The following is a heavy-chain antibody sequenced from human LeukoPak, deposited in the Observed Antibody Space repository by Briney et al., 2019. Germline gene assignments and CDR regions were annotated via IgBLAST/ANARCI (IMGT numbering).Heavy chain of an antibody. CDR1: GFTFSSYA. Sequence: GGSLRLSCAASGFTFSSYAMHWVRQAPGKGLEWVAVISYNGNNKYYADSGKGRFTTSRDDYKNTLYLQMNSLRTEDTAVYYCARQQWLLLVWMGSFDRWGQGTLVSVSS. CDR3: ARQQWLLLVWMGSFDR. J-gene: IGHJ4*02. CDR2: ISYNGNNK. V-gene: IGHV3-30-3*01. D-gene: IGHD2-21*02.